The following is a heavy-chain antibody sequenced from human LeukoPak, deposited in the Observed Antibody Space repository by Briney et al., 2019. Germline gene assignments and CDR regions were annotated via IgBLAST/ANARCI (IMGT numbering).Heavy chain of an antibody. CDR3: AKCKVSTKPYYMDV. D-gene: IGHD5/OR15-5a*01. CDR2: ISSSSGST. Sequence: GGSLRLSCAASGFTFSRYGMSWVRQAPGKGLEWVSGISSSSGSTYYADFVKGRFTISRDNSKNTMYLQMNSLRADDTAIYYCAKCKVSTKPYYMDVWGKGTTVTVSS. CDR1: GFTFSRYG. J-gene: IGHJ6*03. V-gene: IGHV3-23*01.